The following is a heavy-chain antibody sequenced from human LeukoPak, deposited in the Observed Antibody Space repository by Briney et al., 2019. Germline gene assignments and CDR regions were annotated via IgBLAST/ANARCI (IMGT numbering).Heavy chain of an antibody. Sequence: PGGSLRLSCAASGFTFSSHWMLWVLQAPGKGLVWVSRINSDGTRISQADSVKGRFAISRDNAKNTLYLQMNSLRAEDTAVYYCARGASLQYYFDYWGQGTLVTVSS. CDR2: INSDGTRI. CDR1: GFTFSSHW. J-gene: IGHJ4*02. V-gene: IGHV3-74*01. D-gene: IGHD1-26*01. CDR3: ARGASLQYYFDY.